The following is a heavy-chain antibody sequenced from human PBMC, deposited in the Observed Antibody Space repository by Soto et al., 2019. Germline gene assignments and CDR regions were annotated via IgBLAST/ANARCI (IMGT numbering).Heavy chain of an antibody. V-gene: IGHV4-31*03. J-gene: IGHJ4*02. CDR2: IYYSGST. CDR1: GGSISSGGYY. D-gene: IGHD4-17*01. CDR3: ARGSDGDSRFDY. Sequence: SETLSLTCTVSGGSISSGGYYWSWIRQHPGKGLEWIGYIYYSGSTYYNPSLKSRVTISVDTSKNQFSLKLSSVTAADTDVYYCARGSDGDSRFDYWGQGTLVTVSS.